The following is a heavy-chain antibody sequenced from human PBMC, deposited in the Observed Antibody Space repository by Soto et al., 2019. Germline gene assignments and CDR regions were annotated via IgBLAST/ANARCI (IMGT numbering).Heavy chain of an antibody. J-gene: IGHJ3*01. D-gene: IGHD5-12*01. V-gene: IGHV3-23*01. CDR1: GFIFSGYA. Sequence: GGALRLSCSASGFIFSGYAMSWVRQSPRKGLEWVAYILGSGGGTRYGDSVKGRFIVSRDNSKNTLFLHMKSLRADDTAVYFCASGNTGYDLDEAFAVWGQGTTVTVSS. CDR3: ASGNTGYDLDEAFAV. CDR2: ILGSGGGT.